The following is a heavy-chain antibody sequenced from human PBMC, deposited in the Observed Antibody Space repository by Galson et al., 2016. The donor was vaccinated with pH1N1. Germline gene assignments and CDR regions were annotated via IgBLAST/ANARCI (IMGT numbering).Heavy chain of an antibody. D-gene: IGHD3-16*01. V-gene: IGHV4-38-2*02. Sequence: SETLSLTCTVSAYSVSASYAWGWIRQPPGKGLEWIGNIIDTGTTFYNPSLKSRVTISLDTSKSQFSLRLKSVTAADTAVYYCARLLIRHTPRDYWGQGILVTVSS. CDR1: AYSVSASYA. J-gene: IGHJ4*02. CDR3: ARLLIRHTPRDY. CDR2: IIDTGTT.